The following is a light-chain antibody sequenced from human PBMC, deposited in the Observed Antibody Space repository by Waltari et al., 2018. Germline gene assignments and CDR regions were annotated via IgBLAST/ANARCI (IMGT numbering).Light chain of an antibody. J-gene: IGKJ1*01. CDR1: QSVRST. Sequence: EIVMTQSPATLSLSPGESATLFCRASQSVRSTFARFQQKPGPPPRLLIYGTYTRATGIPARFSGSGSGTEFSLTISSLQPEDFATYYCQQYTYWPWTFGQGTRVETK. CDR3: QQYTYWPWT. CDR2: GTY. V-gene: IGKV3D-15*01.